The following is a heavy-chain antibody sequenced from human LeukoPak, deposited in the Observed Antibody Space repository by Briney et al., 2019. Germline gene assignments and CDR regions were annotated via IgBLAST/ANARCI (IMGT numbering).Heavy chain of an antibody. V-gene: IGHV1-8*01. D-gene: IGHD1-26*01. Sequence: GASVRVSCKASGYTFTTSDINWVRQATGQGLEWMGWLNPNSGNTAYAQKFQGRVIMTRNTSKSTAYMELSSLRSEDTAVYYCARSGSYPRRSDYWGQGTLVTVSS. CDR2: LNPNSGNT. CDR3: ARSGSYPRRSDY. J-gene: IGHJ4*02. CDR1: GYTFTTSD.